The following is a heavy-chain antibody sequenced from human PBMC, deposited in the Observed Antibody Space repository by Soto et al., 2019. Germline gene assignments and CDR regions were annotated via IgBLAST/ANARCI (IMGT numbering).Heavy chain of an antibody. Sequence: QLQLQESGPGLVKPSETLSLTCTVSGGSISRSSYYWGWIRQPPGKGLERIGSIYYSGSTYYNPSLKSRVTISVDTSKNQFSLKLSSVTAADTAVYYCARHDYGGFGLWGQGTLVTVSS. CDR1: GGSISRSSYY. CDR2: IYYSGST. D-gene: IGHD4-17*01. CDR3: ARHDYGGFGL. V-gene: IGHV4-39*01. J-gene: IGHJ4*02.